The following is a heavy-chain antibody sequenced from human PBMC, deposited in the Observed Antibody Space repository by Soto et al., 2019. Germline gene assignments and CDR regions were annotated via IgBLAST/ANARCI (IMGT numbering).Heavy chain of an antibody. V-gene: IGHV1-69*13. CDR3: AHAREYYYDSSGYYLDY. Sequence: SVKVSCKASGGTFSSYAISWVRQAPGQGLEWMGGIIPIFGTANYAQKFQGRVTITADESTSTAYMELSSLRSEDTAVYYCAHAREYYYDSSGYYLDYWGQGTLFTVSS. D-gene: IGHD3-22*01. CDR2: IIPIFGTA. J-gene: IGHJ4*02. CDR1: GGTFSSYA.